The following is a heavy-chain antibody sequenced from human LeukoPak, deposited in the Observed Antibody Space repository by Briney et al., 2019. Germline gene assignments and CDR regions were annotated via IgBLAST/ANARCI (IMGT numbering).Heavy chain of an antibody. D-gene: IGHD5-24*01. CDR2: IYYSGNT. CDR3: ARHTRQGYNYIDY. CDR1: GGSISGYC. J-gene: IGHJ4*02. V-gene: IGHV4-59*08. Sequence: SETLSLTCTVSGGSISGYCWSWIRQPPGKGLEWIGYIYYSGNTNSNPSLKSRVTISVDTSKNQFSLKLSSVIAADTAVYFCARHTRQGYNYIDYWGQGTLVTVSS.